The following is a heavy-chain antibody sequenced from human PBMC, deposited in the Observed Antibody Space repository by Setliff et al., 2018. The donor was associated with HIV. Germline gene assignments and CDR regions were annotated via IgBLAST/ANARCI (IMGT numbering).Heavy chain of an antibody. CDR2: INHSGST. Sequence: LSLTCAVYAGSFSGYYWSWIRQPSGKGLEWIGEINHSGSTNYNPPLKSRVTISVDTSKNQFSLKLSSVTAADTAVYYCARGRRNEWELLLLAFDMWGQGTMVTVSS. J-gene: IGHJ3*02. V-gene: IGHV4-34*01. CDR3: ARGRRNEWELLLLAFDM. CDR1: AGSFSGYY. D-gene: IGHD1-26*01.